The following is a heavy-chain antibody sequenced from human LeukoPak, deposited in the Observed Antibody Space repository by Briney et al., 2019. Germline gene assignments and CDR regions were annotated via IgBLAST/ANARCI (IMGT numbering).Heavy chain of an antibody. CDR1: GFTFSSYA. CDR3: AKDGDRRYCSSTSCYGRNWFDP. D-gene: IGHD2-2*01. J-gene: IGHJ5*02. CDR2: ISGSGGST. Sequence: GGSLRLSCAASGFTFSSYAMSWVRQAPWKGLEWVSAISGSGGSTYYADSVKGRFTISRDNSKNTLYLQMNSLRAEDTAVYYCAKDGDRRYCSSTSCYGRNWFDPWGQGTLVTVSS. V-gene: IGHV3-23*01.